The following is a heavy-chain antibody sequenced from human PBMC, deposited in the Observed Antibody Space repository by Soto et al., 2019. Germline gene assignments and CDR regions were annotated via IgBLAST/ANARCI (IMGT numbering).Heavy chain of an antibody. V-gene: IGHV3-7*05. J-gene: IGHJ6*02. CDR3: TNTPIMVRGDSSPSVQYYYYGMDV. CDR1: GFTFSSYW. CDR2: IKQDGSEK. D-gene: IGHD3-10*01. Sequence: GGSLRLSCAASGFTFSSYWMSWVRQAPGKGLEWVANIKQDGSEKYYVDSVKGRFTISRDNAKNSLYLQMNSLRAEDTAVYYCTNTPIMVRGDSSPSVQYYYYGMDVWGQGTTVTVSS.